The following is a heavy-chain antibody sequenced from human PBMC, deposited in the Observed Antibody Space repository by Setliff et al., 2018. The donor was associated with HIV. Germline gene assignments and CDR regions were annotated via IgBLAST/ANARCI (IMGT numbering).Heavy chain of an antibody. CDR2: INPSGGST. V-gene: IGHV1-46*01. CDR3: ARFAVAGTKWSDP. CDR1: GYTFTSYY. Sequence: ASVKVSCKASGYTFTSYYMHWVRQAPGQGLEWMGIINPSGGSTSYAQKFQGRVTMTRDTSTSTVYMELRSLRSDDTAVYYCARFAVAGTKWSDPWGQGTLVTVSS. D-gene: IGHD6-19*01. J-gene: IGHJ5*02.